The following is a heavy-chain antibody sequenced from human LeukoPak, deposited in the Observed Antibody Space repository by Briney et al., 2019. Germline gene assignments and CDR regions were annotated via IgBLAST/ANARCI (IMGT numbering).Heavy chain of an antibody. CDR2: FDPEDGET. V-gene: IGHV1-24*01. Sequence: ASVKVSCKVSGYTLTELSMHWVRQAPGKGLEWMGRFDPEDGETIYAQKFQGRVTMTRDMSTSTVYMELSSLRSEDTAVYYCARGGYSNRNWFDPWGQGTLVTVSS. CDR1: GYTLTELS. J-gene: IGHJ5*02. CDR3: ARGGYSNRNWFDP. D-gene: IGHD6-13*01.